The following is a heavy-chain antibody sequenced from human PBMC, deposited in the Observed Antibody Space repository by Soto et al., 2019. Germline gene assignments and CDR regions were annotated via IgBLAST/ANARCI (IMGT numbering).Heavy chain of an antibody. Sequence: QVQLQESGPGLVKPSQTLSLTCSVSGGSISSGAYYWTWIRQHPGKGLEWIGYIYYSGSTYYNPSLKSRVTISVDTSKNQFSLKLRSVTAADTAVYYCARDGRLVNYYYYGMDVRGQGTTVTVSS. V-gene: IGHV4-31*03. J-gene: IGHJ6*02. CDR1: GGSISSGAYY. CDR2: IYYSGST. CDR3: ARDGRLVNYYYYGMDV. D-gene: IGHD6-13*01.